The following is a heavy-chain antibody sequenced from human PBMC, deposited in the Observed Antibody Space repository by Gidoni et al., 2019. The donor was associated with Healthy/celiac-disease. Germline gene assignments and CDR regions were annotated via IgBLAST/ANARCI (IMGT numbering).Heavy chain of an antibody. CDR3: ARDVRSYYYGMDV. CDR2: ISSSSSYT. CDR1: GSPFSDYY. V-gene: IGHV3-11*05. J-gene: IGHJ6*02. Sequence: QVQLVESGGGLVKPGGSLRLSCAASGSPFSDYYMRWIRQAPGKGLGWVSYISSSSSYTNYADSVKGRFTISRDNAKNSLYLQMNSLRAEDTAVYYCARDVRSYYYGMDVWGQGTTVTVSS.